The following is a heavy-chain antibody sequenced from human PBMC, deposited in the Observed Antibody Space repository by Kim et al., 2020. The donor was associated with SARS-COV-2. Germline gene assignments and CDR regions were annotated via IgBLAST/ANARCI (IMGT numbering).Heavy chain of an antibody. CDR3: ARWDESPPYYYDSSGYHPFSFDY. J-gene: IGHJ4*02. V-gene: IGHV1-3*01. CDR1: GYTFTSYA. D-gene: IGHD3-22*01. Sequence: ASVKVSCKASGYTFTSYAMHWVRQAPGQRLEWMGWINAGNGNTKYSQKFQGSVTITRDTSASTAYMELSSLRSEDTAVYYCARWDESPPYYYDSSGYHPFSFDYWGQGTLVTVSS. CDR2: INAGNGNT.